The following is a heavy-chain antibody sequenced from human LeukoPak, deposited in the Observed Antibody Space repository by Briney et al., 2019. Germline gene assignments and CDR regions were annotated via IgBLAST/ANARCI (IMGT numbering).Heavy chain of an antibody. CDR2: VGGDGRT. V-gene: IGHV3-23*01. J-gene: IGHJ4*02. Sequence: GGPLRLSCAASGFSFSPNAMSWFRQAPGRGLEWVAGVGGDGRTHYTDSVRGRITISRDNSKNTLHLEMNSLRVDDTAIYYCAKDMSWWVTVDFWGQGALVTVSS. CDR1: GFSFSPNA. D-gene: IGHD2-21*02. CDR3: AKDMSWWVTVDF.